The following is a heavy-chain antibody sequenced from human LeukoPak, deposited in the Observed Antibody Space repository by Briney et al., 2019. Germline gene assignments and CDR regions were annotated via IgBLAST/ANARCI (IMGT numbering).Heavy chain of an antibody. CDR2: ITSGSTI. CDR3: ARDGSWWDSYGYYYYMDV. D-gene: IGHD5-18*01. J-gene: IGHJ6*03. Sequence: PGGSLRLSCVASRFIFSDHYMTWIRQAPGKGLEWVSDITSGSTIYYADSVKGRFTISRDNAKNSLYLQMNSLRAEDTAVYYCARDGSWWDSYGYYYYMDVWGKGTTVTVSS. CDR1: RFIFSDHY. V-gene: IGHV3-69-1*02.